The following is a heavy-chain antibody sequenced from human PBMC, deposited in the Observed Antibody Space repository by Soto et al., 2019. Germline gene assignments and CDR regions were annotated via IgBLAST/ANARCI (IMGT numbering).Heavy chain of an antibody. CDR1: GFTFSSYA. J-gene: IGHJ5*02. CDR2: ISGSGGST. V-gene: IGHV3-23*01. CDR3: AKDGSSLVAGTRFWFDP. D-gene: IGHD6-19*01. Sequence: GGSLRLSCAASGFTFSSYAMSWVRQAPGKGLEWVSAISGSGGSTYYADSVKGRFTISRDNSKNTLYLQMNSLRAEDTAVYYCAKDGSSLVAGTRFWFDPWGQGTLVTVSS.